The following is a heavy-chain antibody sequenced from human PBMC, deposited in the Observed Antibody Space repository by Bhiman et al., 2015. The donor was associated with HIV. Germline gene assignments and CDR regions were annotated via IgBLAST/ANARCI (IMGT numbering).Heavy chain of an antibody. CDR3: ARDLAAAGRDY. CDR2: IHSSGTII. Sequence: EVQLVESGGGLVQPGGSLRLSCAASTFTLSGYDMNWVRQAPGKGLEWVSYIHSSGTIIKYVDSVKGRFTISRDNAKNSLYLQMNSLRAEDTAVYYCARDLAAAGRDYWGQGTLVTVSS. D-gene: IGHD6-13*01. J-gene: IGHJ4*02. V-gene: IGHV3-48*03. CDR1: TFTLSGYD.